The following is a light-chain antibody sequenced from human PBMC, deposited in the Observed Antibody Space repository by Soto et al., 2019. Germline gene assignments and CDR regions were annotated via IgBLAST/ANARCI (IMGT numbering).Light chain of an antibody. CDR1: SSNIGGNS. CDR3: GSWDSSLSDYV. CDR2: DDN. J-gene: IGLJ1*01. V-gene: IGLV1-51*01. Sequence: QSLQRHPPAVCSAPGHKVTISCSGSSSNIGGNSVSWYQQLPGTAPKLLIYDDNKRPSGIPDRFSGSKSGTSATLGITGFQTGDEADYYCGSWDSSLSDYVFGTGTKVTVL.